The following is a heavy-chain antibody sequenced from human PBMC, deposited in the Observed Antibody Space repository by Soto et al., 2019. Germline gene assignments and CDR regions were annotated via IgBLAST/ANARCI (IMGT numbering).Heavy chain of an antibody. CDR3: ARRIAGAGNHFYGMDV. V-gene: IGHV5-51*01. CDR1: GYSFTSYW. D-gene: IGHD6-19*01. Sequence: GESLKISCKGSGYSFTSYWIAWVRQMPGKGLEWMGIIYLGDSDTRYSPSFQGQVTISADKSITTAYLQWSSLKASDTAMYYCARRIAGAGNHFYGMDVWGQGTTVTVSS. J-gene: IGHJ6*02. CDR2: IYLGDSDT.